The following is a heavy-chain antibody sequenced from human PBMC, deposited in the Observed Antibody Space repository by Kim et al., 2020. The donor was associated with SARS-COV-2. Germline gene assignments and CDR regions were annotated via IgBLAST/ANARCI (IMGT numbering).Heavy chain of an antibody. V-gene: IGHV3-7*01. J-gene: IGHJ4*02. CDR3: AGASMVRGVLFDY. Sequence: VDYVKGRLTISRDNAKNSLYLQRNSLRAEDTAVYYCAGASMVRGVLFDYWGQGTLVTVSS. D-gene: IGHD3-10*01.